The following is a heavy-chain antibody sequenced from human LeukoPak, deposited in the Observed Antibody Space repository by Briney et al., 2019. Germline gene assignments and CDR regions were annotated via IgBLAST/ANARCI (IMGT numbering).Heavy chain of an antibody. D-gene: IGHD3-3*01. J-gene: IGHJ4*02. CDR3: ARDAHYDFWSGYYSTWPLGY. CDR1: GFTFSSYW. V-gene: IGHV3-74*01. Sequence: GGSLRLSCAASGFTFSSYWMNWVRQAPGKGLVWVSRIASDGSSTTYADSVKGRFSISRDNAKNTLYLQMNSLRAEDTAVYYCARDAHYDFWSGYYSTWPLGYWGQGTLVTVSS. CDR2: IASDGSST.